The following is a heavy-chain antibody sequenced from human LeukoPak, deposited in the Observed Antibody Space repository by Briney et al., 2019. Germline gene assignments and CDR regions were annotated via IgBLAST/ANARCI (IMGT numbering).Heavy chain of an antibody. CDR3: ARGPGTWYYY. Sequence: SETLSLTCAVYGGSFSGYYWSWIRQPPGKGLEWIGEINHSGSTNYNPSLKSRVTISIDTSENQFSLKLSSVTAADTALYYCARGPGTWYYYWGQGTLVTVSS. J-gene: IGHJ4*02. CDR1: GGSFSGYY. CDR2: INHSGST. D-gene: IGHD6-13*01. V-gene: IGHV4-34*01.